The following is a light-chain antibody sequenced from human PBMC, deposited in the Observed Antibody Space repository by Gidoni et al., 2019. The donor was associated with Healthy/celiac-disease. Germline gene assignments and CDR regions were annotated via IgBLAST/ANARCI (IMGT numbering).Light chain of an antibody. CDR1: QSISSW. Sequence: DIQMTQSPSTLSASLGDRVTITCRASQSISSWLAWYQQKPGKAPKLLIYKASSLESGVPSRFSGSGSGTEFTLTISSLQPDDFATYYCQQNNSYSRSFXXXTKLEIK. CDR3: QQNNSYSRS. CDR2: KAS. V-gene: IGKV1-5*03. J-gene: IGKJ2*04.